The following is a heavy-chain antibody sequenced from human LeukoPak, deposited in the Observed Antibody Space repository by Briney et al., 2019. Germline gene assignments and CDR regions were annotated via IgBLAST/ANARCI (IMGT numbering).Heavy chain of an antibody. CDR3: AKDTKPGTGWFDP. Sequence: PGGSLRLSCAASGFSFSSHGMSWVRQAPGKGLEWVSGIIGGAGGTYYADSVKGRFTISRDNSKNTLYLQMNSLRAEDTAVYYCAKDTKPGTGWFDPWGQGTLVTVSS. D-gene: IGHD3-3*01. J-gene: IGHJ5*02. CDR2: IIGGAGGT. V-gene: IGHV3-23*01. CDR1: GFSFSSHG.